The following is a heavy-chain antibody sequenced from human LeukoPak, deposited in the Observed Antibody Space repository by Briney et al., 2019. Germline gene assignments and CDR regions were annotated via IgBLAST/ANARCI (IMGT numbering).Heavy chain of an antibody. Sequence: GGSLRLSCAASGFTFSSYWMSWVRQAPGKGLEGVANIKQDGSEKYYVDSVKGRFTISRDNAKNSLYLQMNSLRAEDTAVYYCARDQQWLRLYYFDYWGQGTLVTASS. D-gene: IGHD6-19*01. CDR1: GFTFSSYW. CDR3: ARDQQWLRLYYFDY. J-gene: IGHJ4*02. V-gene: IGHV3-7*01. CDR2: IKQDGSEK.